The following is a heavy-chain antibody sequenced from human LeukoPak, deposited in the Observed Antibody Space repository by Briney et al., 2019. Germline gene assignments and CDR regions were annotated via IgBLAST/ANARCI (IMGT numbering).Heavy chain of an antibody. CDR1: GFTFDDYA. Sequence: PGRSLRLSCAASGFTFDDYAMHWVRQAPGKGLEWVSGINWNSNRISYADSVKGRFTISRDNAKNSLYLQMNSLRAEDTALYYCARVERFGELSVGWFRFGGGDWFDPWGQGTLVTVSS. CDR3: ARVERFGELSVGWFRFGGGDWFDP. CDR2: INWNSNRI. J-gene: IGHJ5*02. V-gene: IGHV3-9*01. D-gene: IGHD3-10*01.